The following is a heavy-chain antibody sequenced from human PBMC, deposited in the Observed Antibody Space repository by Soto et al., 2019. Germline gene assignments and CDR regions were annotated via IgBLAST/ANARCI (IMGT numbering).Heavy chain of an antibody. J-gene: IGHJ1*01. CDR1: GFTFSSYA. V-gene: IGHV3-23*01. CDR3: AKGVPGIAVAGTGYFQH. Sequence: LRLSCAASGFTFSSYAMSWVRQAPGKGLEWVSGISGSGDSTYYADSVKGRFTISRDNSKKTVYLQMNSLRAEDTAVYYCAKGVPGIAVAGTGYFQHWGQGTLVTV. D-gene: IGHD6-19*01. CDR2: ISGSGDST.